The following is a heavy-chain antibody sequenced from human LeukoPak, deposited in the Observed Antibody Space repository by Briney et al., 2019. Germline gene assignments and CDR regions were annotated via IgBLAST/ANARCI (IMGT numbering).Heavy chain of an antibody. CDR3: AGLYYYDSSGFDP. CDR1: GGSISSYY. Sequence: PSETLSLTCTVSGGSISSYYWSWIRHPAGKGLEWIGRIDISGSTNDNPSLKSRVTMSVDTSKNQFSLKLSSVTAADTAFYYCAGLYYYDSSGFDPWGQGTLVTVSS. CDR2: IDISGST. J-gene: IGHJ5*02. D-gene: IGHD3-22*01. V-gene: IGHV4-4*07.